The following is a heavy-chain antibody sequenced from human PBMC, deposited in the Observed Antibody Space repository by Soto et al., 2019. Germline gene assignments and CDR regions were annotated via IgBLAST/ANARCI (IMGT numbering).Heavy chain of an antibody. J-gene: IGHJ4*02. CDR2: TSPICGSG. V-gene: IGHV1-69*06. CDR1: GGTFSSYP. CDR3: ARRDSSGFYRYFDS. Sequence: QVQLVQSGAEVKKPGSSVKVSCKASGGTFSSYPISWVRQAPGQGLEWMGGTSPICGSGNYAQKFQGRLTLTADKSPTTAYMELSSLRSEDTAVSYCARRDSSGFYRYFDSWGQGTLVTVSS. D-gene: IGHD3-22*01.